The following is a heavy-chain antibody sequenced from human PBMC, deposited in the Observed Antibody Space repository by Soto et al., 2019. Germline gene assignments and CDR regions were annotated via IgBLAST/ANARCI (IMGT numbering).Heavy chain of an antibody. CDR2: ISSSSSYI. Sequence: EVQLVESGGGLVKPGGSLRLSCAASGFTFSSYSMNWVRQAPGKGLEWVSSISSSSSYIYYADSVKGRFTISRDNSKNTLYLQMNSLRAEDTAVYYCAKDQNGYCSGGSCYSVYWGQGTLVTVSS. CDR1: GFTFSSYS. V-gene: IGHV3-21*04. CDR3: AKDQNGYCSGGSCYSVY. D-gene: IGHD2-15*01. J-gene: IGHJ4*02.